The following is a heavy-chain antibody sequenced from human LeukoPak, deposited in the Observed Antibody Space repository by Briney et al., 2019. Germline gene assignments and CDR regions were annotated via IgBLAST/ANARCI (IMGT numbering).Heavy chain of an antibody. J-gene: IGHJ3*02. CDR3: ARDTRHYGSGSYYTFEAFDI. CDR1: GYTCTSYY. D-gene: IGHD3-10*01. CDR2: INPSGGST. Sequence: ASVKVSCKASGYTCTSYYMHWVRQAPGQGLEWMGIINPSGGSTSYAQKFQGRVTMTRDTSTSTVYMELSSLRSEDTAVYYCARDTRHYGSGSYYTFEAFDIWGQGTMITVSS. V-gene: IGHV1-46*01.